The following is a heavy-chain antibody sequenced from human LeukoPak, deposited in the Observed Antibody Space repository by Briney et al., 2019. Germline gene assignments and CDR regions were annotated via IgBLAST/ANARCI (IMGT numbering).Heavy chain of an antibody. CDR3: ARGDTVATGLYDY. Sequence: SETPSLTCAVYGGSFTDYYWSWIRQPPGKGLEWIGEINHSGSTNYNPSLKSRVTISVDTSKNQFSLKLSSVTAADTAVYYCARGDTVATGLYDYWGQGTLVTVSS. D-gene: IGHD5-12*01. V-gene: IGHV4-34*01. CDR2: INHSGST. J-gene: IGHJ4*02. CDR1: GGSFTDYY.